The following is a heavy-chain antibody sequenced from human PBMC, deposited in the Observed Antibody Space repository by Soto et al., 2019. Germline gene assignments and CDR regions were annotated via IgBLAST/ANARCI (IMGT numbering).Heavy chain of an antibody. CDR1: GYIFTSYA. CDR3: ARELQGLYYFDC. V-gene: IGHV1-3*01. J-gene: IGHJ4*02. Sequence: RASVKVSCKTSGYIFTSYAMHWVRQAPGQRLEWMGWINAGNGDTKYSQKFQGRVTITRATSANTAFMELSSLRSEDTAIYSGARELQGLYYFDCWGQGTLGAVAS. CDR2: INAGNGDT. D-gene: IGHD4-4*01.